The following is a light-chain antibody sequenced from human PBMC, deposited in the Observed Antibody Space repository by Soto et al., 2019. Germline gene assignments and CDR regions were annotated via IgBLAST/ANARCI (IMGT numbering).Light chain of an antibody. CDR2: GAS. CDR3: QHYSNWPPET. Sequence: EIVMTQSPATLSVSPVAIATLSCRASQTVSSKLAWYQQKGGQAPRLLIYGASTRATGVPARFSGSGSGTEFTLTIRSLQSEDFAVYYCQHYSNWPPETFGQGTTVDIK. V-gene: IGKV3-15*01. CDR1: QTVSSK. J-gene: IGKJ1*01.